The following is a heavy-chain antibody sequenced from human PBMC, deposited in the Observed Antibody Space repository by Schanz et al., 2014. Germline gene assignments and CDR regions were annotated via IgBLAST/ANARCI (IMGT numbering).Heavy chain of an antibody. CDR1: GLNFDYYG. CDR3: AKEKEEVAADGSFFDY. D-gene: IGHD6-13*01. Sequence: QVQLVESGGGVVQPGRSLRLSCATSGLNFDYYGMNWVRQAPGKGLEWLAVIWFDGTNKYNAHSVKGRFTISRDNSKNTVNLQMNSLRAEDTAVYYCAKEKEEVAADGSFFDYWGQGTLVTVSS. V-gene: IGHV3-33*06. CDR2: IWFDGTNK. J-gene: IGHJ4*02.